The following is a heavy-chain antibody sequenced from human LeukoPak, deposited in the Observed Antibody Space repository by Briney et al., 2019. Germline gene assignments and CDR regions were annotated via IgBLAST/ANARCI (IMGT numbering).Heavy chain of an antibody. CDR3: ARAVEDFYYYMDV. J-gene: IGHJ6*03. CDR2: IYYTGTT. Sequence: SETLSLTCTVSGGSISTSTYYWAWIRQPPGKGLEWIGSIYYTGTTYYSPSLKSRVTILLDTSKKQFSLKLRSVTAADAAVYYCARAVEDFYYYMDVWGKGTTVTVSS. V-gene: IGHV4-39*07. D-gene: IGHD6-19*01. CDR1: GGSISTSTYY.